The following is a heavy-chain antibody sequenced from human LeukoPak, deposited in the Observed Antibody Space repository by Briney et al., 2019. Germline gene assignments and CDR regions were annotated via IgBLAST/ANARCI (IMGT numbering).Heavy chain of an antibody. Sequence: GGSLRLSCAASGFTFNNYGMHWVRQAPGKGLEWVAFIRYDGSKKYYVDSVKGRFTISRDNSKDTLYLQMNSLRAKDTAVYFCAKDQDFYYGSGSALDYWGQGTLVTVSS. V-gene: IGHV3-30*02. CDR3: AKDQDFYYGSGSALDY. CDR1: GFTFNNYG. D-gene: IGHD3-10*01. CDR2: IRYDGSKK. J-gene: IGHJ4*02.